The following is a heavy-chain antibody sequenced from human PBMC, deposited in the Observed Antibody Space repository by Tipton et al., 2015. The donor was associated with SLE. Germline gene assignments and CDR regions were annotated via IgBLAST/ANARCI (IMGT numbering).Heavy chain of an antibody. CDR2: ISYDGNKK. Sequence: SLRLSCTASGFTFSSYAMNWVRQAPGKGLEWVAVISYDGNKKYYTDSLKGRFTIARDNSKNTLYLQINSLRAEDTAVYYCLTGTTLGYWGQGTLVTVSS. CDR3: LTGTTLGY. CDR1: GFTFSSYA. V-gene: IGHV3-30*04. D-gene: IGHD1/OR15-1a*01. J-gene: IGHJ4*02.